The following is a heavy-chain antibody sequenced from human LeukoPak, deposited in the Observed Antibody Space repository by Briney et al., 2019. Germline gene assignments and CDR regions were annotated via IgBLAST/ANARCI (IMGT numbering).Heavy chain of an antibody. CDR2: ISGTGGST. Sequence: PGGSLRLSCAASGFTSSSYAMSWVRQAPGKGLEWVSTISGTGGSTYYADSVKGRFTNSRDNSKNTLYLQMNSLRAEDTAVYYCARGSGFYPFWGQGTLVTVSS. V-gene: IGHV3-23*01. CDR3: ARGSGFYPF. D-gene: IGHD2-15*01. CDR1: GFTSSSYA. J-gene: IGHJ4*02.